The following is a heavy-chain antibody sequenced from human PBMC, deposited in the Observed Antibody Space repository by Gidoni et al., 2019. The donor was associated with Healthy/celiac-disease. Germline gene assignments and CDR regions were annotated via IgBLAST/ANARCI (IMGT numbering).Heavy chain of an antibody. CDR3: AKKKYDILTGYYHDAFDI. CDR2: ISYDGSNK. Sequence: VQLVESGGVVVQPGRSRRHSCPASGFNLTRHGTNWVRQAPGKGLEWMAVISYDGSNKYYADSVKGRFTISRDNSKNTLYLQMNSLRAEDTAVYYCAKKKYDILTGYYHDAFDIWGQGTMVTVSS. D-gene: IGHD3-9*01. CDR1: GFNLTRHG. J-gene: IGHJ3*02. V-gene: IGHV3-30*18.